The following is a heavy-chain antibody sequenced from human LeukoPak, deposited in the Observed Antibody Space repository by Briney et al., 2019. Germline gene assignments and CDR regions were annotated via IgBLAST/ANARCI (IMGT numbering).Heavy chain of an antibody. CDR3: ARHVVSSSWYGGDWFDP. D-gene: IGHD6-13*01. CDR1: GYSISSGYY. CDR2: IYHSGST. V-gene: IGHV4-38-2*01. Sequence: SETLSLTCAVSGYSISSGYYWGWIRQPPGKGLEWIGSIYHSGSTYYNPSLKSRVTISVDTSKIQFSLKLSSVTAADTAVYYCARHVVSSSWYGGDWFDPWGQGTLVTVSS. J-gene: IGHJ5*02.